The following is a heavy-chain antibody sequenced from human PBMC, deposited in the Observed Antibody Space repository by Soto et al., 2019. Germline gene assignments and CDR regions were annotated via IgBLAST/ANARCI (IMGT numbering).Heavy chain of an antibody. CDR3: AKDGRLGQFDY. CDR2: INSDGSST. D-gene: IGHD1-1*01. CDR1: GFTLRGYW. Sequence: EVQLVESGGGLVQPGGSLRLSCAASGFTLRGYWMHWVRQAPGKGLVWVSRINSDGSSTSYADSVKGRFTSSRDNAKNTLYLQMNSLSAEDTAVYYCAKDGRLGQFDYWGQGTLITASS. V-gene: IGHV3-74*01. J-gene: IGHJ4*02.